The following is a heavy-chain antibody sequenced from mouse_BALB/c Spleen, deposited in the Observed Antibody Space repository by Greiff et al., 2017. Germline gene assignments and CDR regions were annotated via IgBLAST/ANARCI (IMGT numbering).Heavy chain of an antibody. Sequence: EVHLVESGGGLVQPGGSRKLSCAASGFTFSSFGMHWVRQAPEKGLEWVAYISSGSSTIYYADTVKGRFTISRDNPKNTLFLQMTSLRSEDTAMYYCARTEAYYRYDSWFAYWGQGTLVTVSA. D-gene: IGHD2-14*01. J-gene: IGHJ3*01. CDR2: ISSGSSTI. V-gene: IGHV5-17*02. CDR1: GFTFSSFG. CDR3: ARTEAYYRYDSWFAY.